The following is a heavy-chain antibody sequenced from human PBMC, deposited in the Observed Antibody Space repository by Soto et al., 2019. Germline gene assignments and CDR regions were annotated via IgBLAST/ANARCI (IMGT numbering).Heavy chain of an antibody. CDR2: ISGYNGNT. Sequence: QVQLVQSGAEVKKPGAAVKVSCKTSGYTFTSYAITWVRQAPGQGLEWMGKISGYNGNTDYSEKFQGRVTMTTDTSTSTAYMELRSLRSDDTAVYFCAREPLFGYSENWGQGTLVTVSS. CDR1: GYTFTSYA. D-gene: IGHD2-2*03. J-gene: IGHJ4*02. V-gene: IGHV1-18*04. CDR3: AREPLFGYSEN.